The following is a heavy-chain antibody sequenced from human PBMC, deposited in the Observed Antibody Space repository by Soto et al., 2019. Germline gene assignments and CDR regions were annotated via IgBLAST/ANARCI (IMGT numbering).Heavy chain of an antibody. CDR1: GGTFSSYA. CDR2: IIPIFGTA. D-gene: IGHD2-15*01. J-gene: IGHJ1*01. Sequence: SVKVSCKASGGTFSSYAISWVRQAPGQGLEWMGGIIPIFGTANYAQKFQGRVTITADKSTSTAYMELSSLRSEDTAVYYCASLVVVAATGPAEYFQHWRQGTLVTVSS. CDR3: ASLVVVAATGPAEYFQH. V-gene: IGHV1-69*06.